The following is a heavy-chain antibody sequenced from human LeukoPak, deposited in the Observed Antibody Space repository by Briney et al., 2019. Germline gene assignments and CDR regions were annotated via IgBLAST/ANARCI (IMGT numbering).Heavy chain of an antibody. CDR1: GYTFTGYY. J-gene: IGHJ4*02. D-gene: IGHD3-16*01. CDR2: INPNSGGT. CDR3: ARDYVWGSYGFYYFDY. Sequence: ASVKVSCKASGYTFTGYYMHWVRQAPGQGLEWMGWINPNSGGTSYAQKFQGRVTMTRDTSISTAYMELSRLRSDDTAVYYCARDYVWGSYGFYYFDYWGQGTLVTVSS. V-gene: IGHV1-2*02.